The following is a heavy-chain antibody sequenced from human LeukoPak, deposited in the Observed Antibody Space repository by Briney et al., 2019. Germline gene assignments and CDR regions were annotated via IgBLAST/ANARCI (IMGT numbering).Heavy chain of an antibody. D-gene: IGHD5-18*01. V-gene: IGHV3-11*04. CDR1: GFTFSDYY. CDR3: ARIGRVYSYALDY. Sequence: GGSLRLSCAASGFTFSDYYMSWIRQAPGRGLEGVSYISSSGSTIYYADSVKGRFTISRDNAKNSLYLQMNSLRAEDTAVYYCARIGRVYSYALDYWGQGTLVTVSS. CDR2: ISSSGSTI. J-gene: IGHJ4*02.